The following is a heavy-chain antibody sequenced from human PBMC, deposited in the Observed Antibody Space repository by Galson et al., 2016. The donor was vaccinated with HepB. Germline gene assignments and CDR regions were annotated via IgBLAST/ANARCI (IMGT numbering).Heavy chain of an antibody. Sequence: ETLSLTCAVSGASVNSSNWWTWVRQAPGTGLEWIGEIYHTGTSNNNPSLLSRFTMSIDSSRNHFSLSLNSVTAADTAVYYCARASIVPGARMVFDSWGQGILVSVSS. V-gene: IGHV4-4*02. D-gene: IGHD2-2*01. CDR1: GASVNSSNW. CDR2: IYHTGTS. J-gene: IGHJ5*01. CDR3: ARASIVPGARMVFDS.